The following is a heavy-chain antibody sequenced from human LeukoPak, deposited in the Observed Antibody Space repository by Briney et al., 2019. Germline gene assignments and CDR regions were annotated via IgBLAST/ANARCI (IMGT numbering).Heavy chain of an antibody. Sequence: PGGSLRLSCAASGFTFSSYGMSWVRQAPGKGVEWVSAISGSGGSTYYADSVKGRFTISRDNSKNTLYLQMNSLRAEDTAVYYCAKGYYDSSGYYGYWGQGTLVTVSS. CDR2: ISGSGGST. CDR3: AKGYYDSSGYYGY. J-gene: IGHJ4*02. D-gene: IGHD3-22*01. V-gene: IGHV3-23*01. CDR1: GFTFSSYG.